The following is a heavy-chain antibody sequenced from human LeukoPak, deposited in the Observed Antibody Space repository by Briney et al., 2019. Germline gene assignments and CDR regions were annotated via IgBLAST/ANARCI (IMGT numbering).Heavy chain of an antibody. D-gene: IGHD4-11*01. Sequence: SETLSLTCAVYGGSFSGYYWSWIRQPPGKGLEWIGEINHSGSTNYNPSLKSRVTISVDTSKNQSSLKLSSVTAADTAVYYCARDIRGVTDAFDIWGQGTMVTVSS. CDR1: GGSFSGYY. J-gene: IGHJ3*02. CDR2: INHSGST. V-gene: IGHV4-34*01. CDR3: ARDIRGVTDAFDI.